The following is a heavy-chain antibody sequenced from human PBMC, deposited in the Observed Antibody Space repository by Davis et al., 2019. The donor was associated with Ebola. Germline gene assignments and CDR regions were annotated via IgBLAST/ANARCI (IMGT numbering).Heavy chain of an antibody. D-gene: IGHD3-3*01. Sequence: PGGSLRLSCAASGFTVSSNYMSWVRQAPGKGLEWVSVIYSGGSTYYADSVKGRFTISRDNSKNTLYLQMNSLRAEDTAVYYCARDRDFWSGYLDYWGQGTLVTVSS. V-gene: IGHV3-66*01. CDR3: ARDRDFWSGYLDY. J-gene: IGHJ4*02. CDR1: GFTVSSNY. CDR2: IYSGGST.